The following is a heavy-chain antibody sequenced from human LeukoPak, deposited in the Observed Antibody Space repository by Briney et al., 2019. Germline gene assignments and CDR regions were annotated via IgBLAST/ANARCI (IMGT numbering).Heavy chain of an antibody. CDR2: ISGSGGST. J-gene: IGHJ4*02. V-gene: IGHV3-23*01. Sequence: PGGSLRLSCAASGFTFSSYAMSWVRQAPGKGLEWVSAISGSGGSTYYADSAKGRFTISRDNSKNTLYLQMNSLRAEDTAVYYCAKFLVVAAAATGTAFDYWGQGTLVTVSS. CDR3: AKFLVVAAAATGTAFDY. CDR1: GFTFSSYA. D-gene: IGHD2-8*02.